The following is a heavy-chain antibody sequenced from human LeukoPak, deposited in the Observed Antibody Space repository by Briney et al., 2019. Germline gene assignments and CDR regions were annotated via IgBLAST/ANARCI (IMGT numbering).Heavy chain of an antibody. J-gene: IGHJ4*02. V-gene: IGHV3-30*04. CDR2: ISYDGSNK. CDR1: GFTFSSYA. D-gene: IGHD3-10*01. CDR3: ARDRQGVGPLDY. Sequence: GRSLRLSCAASGFTFSSYAMHWVRQAPGKGLEWVAVISYDGSNKYYADSVKGRSTISRDNSKNTLYLQMNSLRAEDTAVYYCARDRQGVGPLDYWGQGTLVTVSS.